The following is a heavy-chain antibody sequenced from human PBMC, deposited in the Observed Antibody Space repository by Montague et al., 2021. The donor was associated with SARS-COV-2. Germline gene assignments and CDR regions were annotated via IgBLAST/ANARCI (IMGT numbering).Heavy chain of an antibody. CDR2: ITSSDSNT. Sequence: SLSLSFSASGFRFSSYDMNWVRQAPGKGLEWISAITSSDSNTYYADSVKGRFTISRDNAKNSVSLQMNSLRVDDTAVYYCASDRLIMGATGPYYYYFGLDVWGQGTTVAVSS. D-gene: IGHD3-9*01. J-gene: IGHJ6*02. V-gene: IGHV3-48*03. CDR3: ASDRLIMGATGPYYYYFGLDV. CDR1: GFRFSSYD.